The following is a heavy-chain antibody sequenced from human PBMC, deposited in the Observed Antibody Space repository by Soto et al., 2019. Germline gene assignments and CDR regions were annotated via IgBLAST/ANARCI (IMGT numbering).Heavy chain of an antibody. CDR3: ARDDNYDDNGLDQ. J-gene: IGHJ4*02. CDR2: IVNDGSEQ. D-gene: IGHD4-17*01. Sequence: QVQLVESGGGVVRPGRSLRLSCEATGFSFNTHGMHWVRQAPGKGLEWVAVIVNDGSEQAYSDSVKGRFTISRDNSKNTLYLQMNNLRAEDAAVYYCARDDNYDDNGLDQWGQGILVTVSS. CDR1: GFSFNTHG. V-gene: IGHV3-33*01.